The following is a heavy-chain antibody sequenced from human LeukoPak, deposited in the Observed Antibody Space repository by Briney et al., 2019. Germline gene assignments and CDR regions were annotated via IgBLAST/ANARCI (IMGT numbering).Heavy chain of an antibody. V-gene: IGHV3-23*01. D-gene: IGHD1-26*01. Sequence: PGGSLRLSCAASGFTFSSYAMSWVCEGPRKGLEWVSAICGSGGSTYYADSAKGRFTLSPDNSKNTLYLQMNSVRAEDTAVYYYAKERSGSYSDYWGQGTLVTVSS. CDR1: GFTFSSYA. J-gene: IGHJ4*02. CDR3: AKERSGSYSDY. CDR2: ICGSGGST.